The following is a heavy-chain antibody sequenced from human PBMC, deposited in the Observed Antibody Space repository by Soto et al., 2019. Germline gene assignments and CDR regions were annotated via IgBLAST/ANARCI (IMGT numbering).Heavy chain of an antibody. CDR3: NRVRLGVTTRYFDY. J-gene: IGHJ4*02. CDR1: GFTFDDYA. Sequence: PGGSLRLSCAASGFTFDDYAMNWVRQAPGKGLEWVSGISWNGDSTEYAASVKGRFTISRDDSENSLNLQMSSLKTEDTAVYYCNRVRLGVTTRYFDYWGQGTLVTVSS. V-gene: IGHV3-20*04. CDR2: ISWNGDST. D-gene: IGHD4-17*01.